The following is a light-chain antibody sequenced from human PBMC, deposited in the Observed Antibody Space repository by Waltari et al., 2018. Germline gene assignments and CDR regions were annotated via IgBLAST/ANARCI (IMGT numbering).Light chain of an antibody. CDR1: QSIARN. CDR3: QQYNNWRT. Sequence: EVLMTQSLPTMSVSPGERANISCRASQSIARNLARYQQKPGQAPRLRIYGASTRATDVPDRFSGSGSGTEFTLTISSLQSEDFAVYYCQQYNNWRTFGQGTKLEIK. V-gene: IGKV3-15*01. CDR2: GAS. J-gene: IGKJ2*01.